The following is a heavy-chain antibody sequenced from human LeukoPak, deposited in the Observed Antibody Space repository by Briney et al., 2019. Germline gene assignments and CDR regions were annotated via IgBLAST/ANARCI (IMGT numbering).Heavy chain of an antibody. Sequence: GRSLRLSCAASGFDFGNYAMHWVRQAPGKGLQWVSGINWSSKMVAYAASVKGRFTISRDNAKNPLYLQMNSLTSEDTAFYFCAKGSLEMATVDFEFWGQGTLVTVSS. CDR2: INWSSKMV. V-gene: IGHV3-9*01. J-gene: IGHJ4*02. D-gene: IGHD5-24*01. CDR3: AKGSLEMATVDFEF. CDR1: GFDFGNYA.